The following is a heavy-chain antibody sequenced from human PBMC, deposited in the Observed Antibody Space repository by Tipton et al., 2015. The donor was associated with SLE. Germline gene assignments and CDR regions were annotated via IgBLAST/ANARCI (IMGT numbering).Heavy chain of an antibody. CDR1: GYSIRDGYY. D-gene: IGHD5-18*01. V-gene: IGHV4-38-2*02. CDR2: IYSTGTTT. CDR3: ARLHGYSYGLNWFDP. J-gene: IGHJ5*02. Sequence: TLSLTCTVSGYSIRDGYYWGWFRQPPGQGLEWIGSIYSTGTTTYYNSFLKSRVTMSVDTSKNQFSLRLTSVIAADTAVYYCARLHGYSYGLNWFDPWGQGTLISVSS.